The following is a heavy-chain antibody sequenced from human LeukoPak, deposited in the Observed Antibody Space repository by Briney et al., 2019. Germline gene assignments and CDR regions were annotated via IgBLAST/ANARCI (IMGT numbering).Heavy chain of an antibody. V-gene: IGHV4-59*01. Sequence: PSETLSLTCTVSGGSISSYYWSWIRQPPGKGLEWIVYIYYSGSTNYNPSLKSRVTISVDTSKNQFSLKLSSVTAADTAVYYCARDESNWFDPWGQGTLVTVSS. J-gene: IGHJ5*02. CDR1: GGSISSYY. CDR2: IYYSGST. CDR3: ARDESNWFDP.